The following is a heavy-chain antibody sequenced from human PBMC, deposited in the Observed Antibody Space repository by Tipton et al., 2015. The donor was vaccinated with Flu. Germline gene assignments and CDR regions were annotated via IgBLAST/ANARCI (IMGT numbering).Heavy chain of an antibody. CDR1: GGPITSSSYY. D-gene: IGHD3-16*01. CDR2: IYSTGCR. J-gene: IGHJ5*01. CDR3: AKVKFGWVES. V-gene: IGHV4-39*07. Sequence: TLSLTCSVSGGPITSSSYYWGWIRQPPGRSLEWVGSIYSTGCRYDNPSLKSRLAMSIDTSQSQFSLRLRSMTAADTAVYYCAKVKFGWVESWAQGTLVSFSS.